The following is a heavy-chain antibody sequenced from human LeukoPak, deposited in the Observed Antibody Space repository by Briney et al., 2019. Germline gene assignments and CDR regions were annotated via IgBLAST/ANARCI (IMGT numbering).Heavy chain of an antibody. CDR2: ISWNSGSI. CDR3: AKDIARGYSYGSLDY. J-gene: IGHJ4*02. Sequence: GGSLRLSCAASGFTFSSYSMNWVRQAPGKGLEWVSGISWNSGSIGYADSVKGRFTISRDNAKNSLYLQMNSLRAEDMALYYCAKDIARGYSYGSLDYWGQGTLVTVSS. V-gene: IGHV3-9*03. D-gene: IGHD5-18*01. CDR1: GFTFSSYS.